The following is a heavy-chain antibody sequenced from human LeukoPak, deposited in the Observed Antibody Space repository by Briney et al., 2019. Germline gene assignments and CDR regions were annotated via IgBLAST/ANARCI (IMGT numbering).Heavy chain of an antibody. CDR2: ISSSSSYI. D-gene: IGHD4-17*01. CDR3: ARLSVGSTVTTSYYMDV. CDR1: GFTFSSYS. V-gene: IGHV3-21*01. Sequence: GGSLRLSCAASGFTFSSYSMNWVRQAPGKGLEWVSSISSSSSYIYYADSVKGRFTISRDNAKNSLYLQMNSLRAEDTAVYYCARLSVGSTVTTSYYMDVWGKGTTVTVSS. J-gene: IGHJ6*03.